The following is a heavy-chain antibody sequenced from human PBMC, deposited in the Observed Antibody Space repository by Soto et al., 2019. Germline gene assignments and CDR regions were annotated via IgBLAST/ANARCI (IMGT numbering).Heavy chain of an antibody. V-gene: IGHV3-48*02. CDR2: ISSSSNTI. Sequence: EVQLVESGGGLVQPGGSLRLSCAASGFTFSSYSMNWVRQAPGKGLQWISYISSSSNTIYYADSVKGRFTISRDYAKNSLYLRMNRLTDEDTAVYYCVRGVPGAPTYFWDGMDVWGPGTPVTVSS. D-gene: IGHD7-27*01. CDR1: GFTFSSYS. J-gene: IGHJ6*02. CDR3: VRGVPGAPTYFWDGMDV.